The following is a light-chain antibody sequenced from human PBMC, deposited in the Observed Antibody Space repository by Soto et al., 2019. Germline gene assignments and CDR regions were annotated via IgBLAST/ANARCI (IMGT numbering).Light chain of an antibody. Sequence: EIVMTQSPATLSVSPGERATLSCRASQSVSSNLAWYQQKPGRAPRLLIYGASTRATGIPVRLSGSGSGTEFTLTISSLQAEDVAVYYCQQYYTTPWTFGQGTKVDIK. CDR1: QSVSSN. J-gene: IGKJ1*01. V-gene: IGKV3-15*01. CDR3: QQYYTTPWT. CDR2: GAS.